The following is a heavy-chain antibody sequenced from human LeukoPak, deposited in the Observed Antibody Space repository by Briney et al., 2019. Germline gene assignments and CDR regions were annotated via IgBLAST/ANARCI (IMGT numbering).Heavy chain of an antibody. Sequence: PGRSLRLSCAASGFTFSSYAMQWVRQAPGKGLEWVAVISYDGSNKYYADSVKGRFTISRDNSKNTLYLQMNSLRAEDTAVYYCARAQGTLCSGYDGVFDYWGQGTLVTVSS. V-gene: IGHV3-30*04. CDR1: GFTFSSYA. CDR2: ISYDGSNK. CDR3: ARAQGTLCSGYDGVFDY. D-gene: IGHD5-12*01. J-gene: IGHJ4*02.